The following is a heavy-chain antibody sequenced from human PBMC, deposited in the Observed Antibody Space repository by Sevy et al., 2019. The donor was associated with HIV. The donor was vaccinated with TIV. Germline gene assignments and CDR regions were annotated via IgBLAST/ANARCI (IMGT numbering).Heavy chain of an antibody. J-gene: IGHJ4*02. CDR1: EFTFISYA. CDR3: AKVSLEWLSALDY. V-gene: IGHV3-23*01. Sequence: GGSLRLSCAASEFTFISYAMSWVRQAPGKGLEWVSAITGSGGTTYYADSVRGGFTTTRDNSNNTLYLQMTSLGAEDTAVYYCAKVSLEWLSALDYWGQGTLVTVSS. CDR2: ITGSGGTT. D-gene: IGHD3-3*01.